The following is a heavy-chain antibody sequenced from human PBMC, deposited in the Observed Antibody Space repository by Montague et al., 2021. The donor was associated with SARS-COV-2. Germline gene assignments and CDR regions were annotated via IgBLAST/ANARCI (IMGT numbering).Heavy chain of an antibody. CDR1: GSTFDDYG. D-gene: IGHD3-10*01. CDR2: ITRNGDST. CDR3: VRGVRNGPFDV. Sequence: SLRLSCAASGSTFDDYGMSWVRQGQGKGLEWVSGITRNGDSTDFADSVKGRFNISRDNAKNSLYLHMNSLRAEDTALYYCVRGVRNGPFDVWGQGTLVSVSS. V-gene: IGHV3-20*04. J-gene: IGHJ4*02.